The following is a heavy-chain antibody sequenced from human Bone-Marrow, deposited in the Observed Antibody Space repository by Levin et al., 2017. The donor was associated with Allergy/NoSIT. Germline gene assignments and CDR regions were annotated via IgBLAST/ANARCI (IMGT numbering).Heavy chain of an antibody. J-gene: IGHJ6*02. CDR3: TSTLYDILAGRYGIDV. V-gene: IGHV3-74*01. CDR2: ISDDGTTT. CDR1: GFNFRNSW. Sequence: LSLTCAASGFNFRNSWMNWVRQVPGKGLEWVSRISDDGTTTNYADSVEGRFTIYRDNAKNTLYLQMDSLRAEDTALYYCTSTLYDILAGRYGIDVWGQGTTVTVSS. D-gene: IGHD3-9*01.